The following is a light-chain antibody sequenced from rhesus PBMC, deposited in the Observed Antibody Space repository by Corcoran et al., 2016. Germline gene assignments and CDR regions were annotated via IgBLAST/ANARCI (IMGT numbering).Light chain of an antibody. CDR2: KAS. V-gene: IGKV1-22*01. CDR3: LQYSSSPYS. J-gene: IGKJ2*01. Sequence: DIQMTQSPSSLSASVGDTVTITCRASQSISSWLDWYQQKPGKAPKLLIYKASSLQRGVPSRFSGGGSGTDFTLTISSLQAEDFATYYCLQYSSSPYSFGQGTKVEIK. CDR1: QSISSW.